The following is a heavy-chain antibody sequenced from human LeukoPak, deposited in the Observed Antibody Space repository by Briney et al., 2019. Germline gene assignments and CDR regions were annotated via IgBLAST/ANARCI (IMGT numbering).Heavy chain of an antibody. Sequence: ETLSLTCAVYGGSFSGYYWSWIRQPPGKGLEWIGEINHSGSTNYNPPLKSRVTISVDTSKNQFSLKLSSVTAADAAVYYCARGEIGRFDPWGQGTLVTVSS. V-gene: IGHV4-34*01. CDR2: INHSGST. J-gene: IGHJ5*02. CDR3: ARGEIGRFDP. CDR1: GGSFSGYY. D-gene: IGHD3-22*01.